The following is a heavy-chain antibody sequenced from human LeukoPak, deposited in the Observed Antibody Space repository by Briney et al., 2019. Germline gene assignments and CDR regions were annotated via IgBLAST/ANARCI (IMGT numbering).Heavy chain of an antibody. Sequence: ASVKVSCKASGYTFPSYDINWVRQATGQGLEWMGWINPNSGGTHYAHKFQGRVTMPRDTSISTAYMELSRLRSDDTAVYYCARVLPVGASEGWGQGTLVTVSS. CDR1: GYTFPSYD. CDR2: INPNSGGT. D-gene: IGHD1-26*01. J-gene: IGHJ4*02. V-gene: IGHV1-2*02. CDR3: ARVLPVGASEG.